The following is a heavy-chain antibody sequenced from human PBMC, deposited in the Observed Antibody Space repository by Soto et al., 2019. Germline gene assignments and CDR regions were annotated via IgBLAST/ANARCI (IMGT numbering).Heavy chain of an antibody. D-gene: IGHD2-2*01. J-gene: IGHJ6*03. CDR3: ARGRSTPTLVVVPAANLYYYYYMDV. CDR1: GGSFSGYY. V-gene: IGHV4-34*01. Sequence: QVQLQQWGAGLLKPSETLSLTCAVYGGSFSGYYWSWIRQPPGKGLECIGEINHSGRTNYNPSLKRQFIIAVYTYKDHFSLKLCSVTDSYTAGYYCARGRSTPTLVVVPAANLYYYYYMDVWGKGTTVT. CDR2: INHSGRT.